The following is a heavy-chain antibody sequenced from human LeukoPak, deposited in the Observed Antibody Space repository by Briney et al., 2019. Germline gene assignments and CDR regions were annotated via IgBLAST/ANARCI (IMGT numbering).Heavy chain of an antibody. J-gene: IGHJ4*02. V-gene: IGHV4-34*01. CDR2: INHSGST. Sequence: MTSETLSLTCAVYGGSFSGYYWSWIRQPPGKGLEWIGEINHSGSTNYNPSLKSRVTISVDTSKNQFSLKLSSVTAADTAVYYCARHWAGITMVRGAADYWGQGTLVTVSS. CDR3: ARHWAGITMVRGAADY. D-gene: IGHD3-10*01. CDR1: GGSFSGYY.